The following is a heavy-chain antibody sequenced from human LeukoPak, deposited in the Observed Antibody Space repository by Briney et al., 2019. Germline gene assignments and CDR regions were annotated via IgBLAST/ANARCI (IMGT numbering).Heavy chain of an antibody. CDR2: IYHSGST. V-gene: IGHV4-38-2*01. D-gene: IGHD6-19*01. J-gene: IGHJ5*02. Sequence: SETLSLTCAVSGYSISSGYYWGWIRQPPGKGLEWIGSIYHSGSTYYNPSLKSRVTISVDTSKNQFSLKLSSVTAADTAVYDCARHVGKIAVAVPYNWFDPWGRGTLVTVSS. CDR1: GYSISSGYY. CDR3: ARHVGKIAVAVPYNWFDP.